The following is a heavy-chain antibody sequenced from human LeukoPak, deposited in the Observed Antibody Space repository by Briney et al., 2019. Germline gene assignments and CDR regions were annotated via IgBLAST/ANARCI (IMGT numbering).Heavy chain of an antibody. CDR1: GYTFTGYY. Sequence: ASVKVSCKASGYTFTGYYMHWVRQAPGQGLEWMGWINPNSGGTNYAQKFQGRVTMTRDTSISIAYMELSRLRSDDTAVYYCAREIVVVPAANDYWGQGTLVTVSS. CDR2: INPNSGGT. D-gene: IGHD2-2*01. V-gene: IGHV1-2*02. J-gene: IGHJ4*02. CDR3: AREIVVVPAANDY.